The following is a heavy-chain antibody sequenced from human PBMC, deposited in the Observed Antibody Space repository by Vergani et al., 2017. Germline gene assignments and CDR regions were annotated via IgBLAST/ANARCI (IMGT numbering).Heavy chain of an antibody. D-gene: IGHD5-24*01. CDR1: GGSISRGSYY. CDR2: IYTSGST. J-gene: IGHJ4*02. Sequence: QVQLQESGPGLVKPSQTLSLTCTVSGGSISRGSYYWSWIRQPAGKGLDWIGRIYTSGSTNYHPSRKSRVTRSVDTSKNQFSLELSSVTAADTAVYYCARVLERRDGYRGRVGALDYWGQGTLVTVSS. CDR3: ARVLERRDGYRGRVGALDY. V-gene: IGHV4-61*02.